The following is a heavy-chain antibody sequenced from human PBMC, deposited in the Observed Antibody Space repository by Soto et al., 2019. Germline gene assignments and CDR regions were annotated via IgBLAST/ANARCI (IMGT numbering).Heavy chain of an antibody. D-gene: IGHD3-10*01. V-gene: IGHV3-74*01. J-gene: IGHJ5*01. Sequence: EVQLVESGGGSVQPGGSLRLSCAASGFTFTTSWMHWVRQAPGKGLVWVSRINSDAIGGSTDYADSVKGRFTISRDNAKNTVFLQMNSLRAEDTAVYYCARDTKWGSGRFDSWGHGTLVIVSS. CDR3: ARDTKWGSGRFDS. CDR1: GFTFTTSW. CDR2: INSDAIGGST.